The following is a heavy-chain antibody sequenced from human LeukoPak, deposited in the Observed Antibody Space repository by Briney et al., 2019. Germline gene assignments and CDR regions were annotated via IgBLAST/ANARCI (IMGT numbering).Heavy chain of an antibody. D-gene: IGHD2-8*01. Sequence: ASVKVSCKASGGSFSSFVLSWVRQAPGQGLEWMGVIIPMFDAPKYAQKFQGRVTINADDSTSTAYMELNSLKSEDTAVYFSATSFGVWGQGSLVTVSS. V-gene: IGHV1-69*13. CDR3: ATSFGV. CDR1: GGSFSSFV. J-gene: IGHJ4*02. CDR2: IIPMFDAP.